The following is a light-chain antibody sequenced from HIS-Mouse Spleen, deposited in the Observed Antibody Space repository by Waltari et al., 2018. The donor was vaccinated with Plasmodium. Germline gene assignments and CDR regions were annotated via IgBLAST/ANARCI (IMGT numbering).Light chain of an antibody. CDR2: DAS. V-gene: IGKV1-33*01. CDR1: QDISNY. Sequence: DIQMTQSPSSLSASVGARVTITCQASQDISNYLNWYQQKPGKAPKLLIYDASNLETGVPSRFSGSGSGTDFTVTISSLQPEDIATYYCQQYDNLPYTFGQGTKLEIK. CDR3: QQYDNLPYT. J-gene: IGKJ2*01.